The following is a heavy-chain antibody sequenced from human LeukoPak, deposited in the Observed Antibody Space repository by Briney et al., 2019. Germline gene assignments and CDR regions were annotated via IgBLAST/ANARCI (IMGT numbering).Heavy chain of an antibody. CDR3: AREVLYYYDSSDYYRWFDP. CDR1: GVSISSNDYY. Sequence: SETLSLTCIVSGVSISSNDYYWAWIRQPPGEGLEWTGSINYRGITYYNPSLESRVTITVDTSKNQFSLKLSSVTAADTAVYYCAREVLYYYDSSDYYRWFDPWGQGTLVTVSS. J-gene: IGHJ5*02. D-gene: IGHD3-22*01. CDR2: INYRGIT. V-gene: IGHV4-39*07.